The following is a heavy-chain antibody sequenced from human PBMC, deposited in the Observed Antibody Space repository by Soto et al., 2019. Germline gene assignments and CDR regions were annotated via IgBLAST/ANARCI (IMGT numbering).Heavy chain of an antibody. Sequence: QVQLVESGGGVVQPGRSLRLSCAASGFTFSSYGLHWVRQAPGTGLEWVAVISYDGSKTYYADSVKGRFAISRDSSRNTLYLQVNSLRAEDTAVYYCARALSGTYVNWFDPWGQGTLVTVSS. V-gene: IGHV3-30*09. CDR1: GFTFSSYG. J-gene: IGHJ5*02. CDR2: ISYDGSKT. CDR3: ARALSGTYVNWFDP. D-gene: IGHD1-26*01.